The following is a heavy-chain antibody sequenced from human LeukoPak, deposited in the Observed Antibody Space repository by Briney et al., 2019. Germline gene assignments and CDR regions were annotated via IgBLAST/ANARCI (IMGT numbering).Heavy chain of an antibody. V-gene: IGHV3-9*01. D-gene: IGHD6-13*01. CDR3: AKEGWSSSWCGRFDP. CDR1: GFTFDDYA. J-gene: IGHJ5*02. Sequence: GGSLRLSCAASGFTFDDYAMHWVRQAPGKGLEWVSGISWNSGSIGYADSVKGRFTVSRDNAKNSLYLQMNSLRAEDTALYYCAKEGWSSSWCGRFDPWGQGTLVTVSS. CDR2: ISWNSGSI.